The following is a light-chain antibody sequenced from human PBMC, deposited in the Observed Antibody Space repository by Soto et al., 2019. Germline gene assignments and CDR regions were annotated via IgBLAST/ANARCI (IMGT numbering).Light chain of an antibody. Sequence: DIVMTQSPLSLPVTPGEPAPISCRSSQSLLHSNGNHYLDWYLQKPGQSPQLLIYLGSSRASGVPDRFSGSGSGTDFTLKISRVEADDVGVYYCMQALQNPWTFGQGTKVEIK. CDR1: QSLLHSNGNHY. J-gene: IGKJ1*01. CDR2: LGS. V-gene: IGKV2-28*01. CDR3: MQALQNPWT.